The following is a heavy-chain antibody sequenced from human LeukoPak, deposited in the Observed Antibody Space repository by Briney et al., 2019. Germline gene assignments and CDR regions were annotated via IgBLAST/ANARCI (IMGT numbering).Heavy chain of an antibody. CDR1: GGSISSYY. V-gene: IGHV4-59*01. CDR3: ATVSSRKRMYLDSYYYYGMDV. D-gene: IGHD6-13*01. J-gene: IGHJ6*02. CDR2: IYYSGST. Sequence: SETLSLTCTVSGGSISSYYWSWIRQPPGKGLEWIGYIYYSGSTNYNPSLKSRVTISVDTSKNQFSLKLSSVTAADTAVHYCATVSSRKRMYLDSYYYYGMDVWGQGTTVTVSS.